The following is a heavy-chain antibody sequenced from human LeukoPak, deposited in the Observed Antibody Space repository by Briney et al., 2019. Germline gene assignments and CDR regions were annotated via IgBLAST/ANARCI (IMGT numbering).Heavy chain of an antibody. J-gene: IGHJ5*02. D-gene: IGHD3-3*01. Sequence: SETLSLTCTVSVGSISSSSYYWGWIRQPPGKGLEWIGSIYYSGSTYYNPSLKSRVTISVDTSKNQFSLKLSSVTAADTAVYYCARRITIFGVVIRAWFDPWGQGTLVTVSS. CDR1: VGSISSSSYY. CDR2: IYYSGST. V-gene: IGHV4-39*01. CDR3: ARRITIFGVVIRAWFDP.